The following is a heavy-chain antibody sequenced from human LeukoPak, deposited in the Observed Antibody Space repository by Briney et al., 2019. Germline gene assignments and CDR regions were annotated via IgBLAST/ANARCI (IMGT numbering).Heavy chain of an antibody. V-gene: IGHV3-7*01. J-gene: IGHJ5*01. CDR3: ARCNSFEPGWCDWFDS. D-gene: IGHD2/OR15-2a*01. CDR2: INQDESEK. CDR1: GFTLSSHW. Sequence: PGGSLRLSCAASGFTLSSHWMSWVRQAPGKGLEWVANINQDESEKYYVDSVKGRFTISRDNAKNSLFLRMNSLRGEDTAIYFCARCNSFEPGWCDWFDSWGQGTLVTVSS.